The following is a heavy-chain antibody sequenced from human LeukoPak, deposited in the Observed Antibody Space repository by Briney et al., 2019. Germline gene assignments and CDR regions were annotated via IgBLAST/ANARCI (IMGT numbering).Heavy chain of an antibody. CDR3: AREKVRQSGMDV. CDR1: GGTFSSYA. Sequence: ASVKVSCKASGGTFSSYAISWVRQAPGQGLEWMGRINPNSGGTNYAQKFQGRVTMTRDTSISTAYMELSRLRSDDTAAYYCAREKVRQSGMDVWGQGTTVTVSS. CDR2: INPNSGGT. D-gene: IGHD2-2*01. V-gene: IGHV1-2*06. J-gene: IGHJ6*02.